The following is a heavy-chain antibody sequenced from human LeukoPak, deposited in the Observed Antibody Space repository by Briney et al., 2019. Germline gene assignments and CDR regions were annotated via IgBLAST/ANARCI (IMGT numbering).Heavy chain of an antibody. CDR2: IGDSGSIT. V-gene: IGHV3-23*01. CDR1: GFSFSIYG. CDR3: ARLIITSDDAY. D-gene: IGHD3-16*01. Sequence: PGGSLRLSCAASGFSFSIYGMSWVRQTPGKGLEWVSAIGDSGSITYYADSVKGRFTISRDNVNNSLHLEMNSLRAEDTAVYYCARLIITSDDAYWGQGTLVTVSS. J-gene: IGHJ4*02.